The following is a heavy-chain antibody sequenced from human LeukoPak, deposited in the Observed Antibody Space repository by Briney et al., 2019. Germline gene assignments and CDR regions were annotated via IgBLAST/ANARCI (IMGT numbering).Heavy chain of an antibody. J-gene: IGHJ4*02. CDR3: ARDGYSYGPPALDY. V-gene: IGHV3-21*01. CDR2: ISSSSSYI. CDR1: GFTFSSYS. D-gene: IGHD5-18*01. Sequence: GGSLRLSCAASGFTFSSYSMNWVRQAPGKGLEWVSYISSSSSYIYYPDSVKGRFTISRDNAKNSLYLQMNSLRAEDTAVYYCARDGYSYGPPALDYWGQGTLVTVSS.